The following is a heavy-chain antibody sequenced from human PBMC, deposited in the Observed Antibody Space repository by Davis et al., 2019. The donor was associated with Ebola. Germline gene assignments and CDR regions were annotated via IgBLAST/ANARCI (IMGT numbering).Heavy chain of an antibody. D-gene: IGHD2-15*01. V-gene: IGHV1-69*04. Sequence: SVKVSCKASGGTFSSYAISWVRQAPGQGLEWMGRIIPILGIANYAQKFQGRVTITADKSTSTAYMGLRSLRSDDTAVYYCARDLVVGAFDPWGQGTLVTVSS. CDR2: IIPILGIA. CDR3: ARDLVVGAFDP. J-gene: IGHJ5*02. CDR1: GGTFSSYA.